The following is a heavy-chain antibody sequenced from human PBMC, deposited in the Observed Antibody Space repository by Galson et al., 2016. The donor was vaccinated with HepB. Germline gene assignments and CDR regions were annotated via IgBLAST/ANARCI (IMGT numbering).Heavy chain of an antibody. J-gene: IGHJ3*01. CDR3: ARDRPAADASWVAFDL. D-gene: IGHD6-13*01. CDR2: IDYSGRT. V-gene: IGHV4-59*01. CDR1: GGSIGTYF. Sequence: EPLSLTCTISGGSIGTYFWNWLRQPPGKGLEWIAYIDYSGRTQYNPSLKSRVTMSVDTSKNQFSLNLSSMTAADTALYYCARDRPAADASWVAFDLWGQGTMVTVSS.